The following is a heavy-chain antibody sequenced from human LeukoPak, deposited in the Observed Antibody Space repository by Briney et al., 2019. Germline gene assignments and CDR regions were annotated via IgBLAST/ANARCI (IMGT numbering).Heavy chain of an antibody. D-gene: IGHD6-25*01. J-gene: IGHJ4*02. CDR1: GFTFSSFW. Sequence: GSLRLSCAASGFTFSSFWMSWVRQAPGKGLEWVANISPDGSEKNYVDSVKGRFTISRDNAKNSLYLQMNSLRDADTALYYCARDNVAAPGGDFWGQGTLVTVSS. V-gene: IGHV3-7*04. CDR3: ARDNVAAPGGDF. CDR2: ISPDGSEK.